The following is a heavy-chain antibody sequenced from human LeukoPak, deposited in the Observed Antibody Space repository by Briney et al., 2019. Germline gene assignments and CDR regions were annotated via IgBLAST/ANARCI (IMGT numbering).Heavy chain of an antibody. J-gene: IGHJ4*02. CDR1: GGSISSYY. CDR3: ARSRMVRGVNEGYYFDY. V-gene: IGHV4-59*01. Sequence: PSETLSLTCTVSGGSISSYYWSWIRQPPGRGLEWIGYIYYSGSTNYNPSLKSRVTISVDTSKNQFSLKLSSVTAADTAVYYCARSRMVRGVNEGYYFDYWGQGTLVTVSS. CDR2: IYYSGST. D-gene: IGHD3-10*01.